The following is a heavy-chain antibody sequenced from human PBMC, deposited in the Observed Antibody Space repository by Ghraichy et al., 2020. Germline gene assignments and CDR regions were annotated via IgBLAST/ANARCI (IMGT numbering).Heavy chain of an antibody. CDR1: GLICSSNR. Sequence: GGSLRLSCAASGLICSSNRMTWVLQAPGKGMEWVGNINQDGSEKYYVGSFKGRFSISRDNAKNSLYLQMNSLRDEDTAVYYCGRAVHRVGPYLDYWGQGTLVTVSS. CDR2: INQDGSEK. CDR3: GRAVHRVGPYLDY. D-gene: IGHD2-2*01. J-gene: IGHJ4*02. V-gene: IGHV3-7*01.